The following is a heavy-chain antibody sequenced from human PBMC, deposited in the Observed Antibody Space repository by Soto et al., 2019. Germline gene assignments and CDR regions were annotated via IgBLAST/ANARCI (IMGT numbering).Heavy chain of an antibody. CDR1: GFTFSSYA. D-gene: IGHD6-19*01. CDR3: ARFSAVAGFDY. V-gene: IGHV3-30-3*01. Sequence: GGSLRLSCAASGFTFSSYAMHWVRQAPGKGLEWVAVISYDGSNRYYADSVKGRFTISRDNSKNTLYLQMNSLRAEDTAVYYCARFSAVAGFDYWGQGTLVTVSS. CDR2: ISYDGSNR. J-gene: IGHJ4*02.